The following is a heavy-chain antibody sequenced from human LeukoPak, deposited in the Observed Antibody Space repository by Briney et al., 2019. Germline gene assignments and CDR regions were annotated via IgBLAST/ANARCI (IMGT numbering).Heavy chain of an antibody. Sequence: GGSLRLSCAASGFTVSSNYMSWVRQAPGKGLEWVSVIYSGGSTYYADSVKGRFTISRDNSKNTLYLQMNSLRAEDTAVYYCAREGAAAAFDPWGQGTLSPSPQ. CDR3: AREGAAAAFDP. D-gene: IGHD6-25*01. J-gene: IGHJ5*02. CDR1: GFTVSSNY. CDR2: IYSGGST. V-gene: IGHV3-53*01.